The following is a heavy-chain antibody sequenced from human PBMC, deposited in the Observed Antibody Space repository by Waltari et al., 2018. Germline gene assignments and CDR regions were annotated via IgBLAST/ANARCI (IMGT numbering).Heavy chain of an antibody. D-gene: IGHD6-19*01. J-gene: IGHJ5*02. CDR2: INHVGST. CDR3: ARGRKVYPGIAVAGTLSS. Sequence: QVQLQQWGAGLLKPSETLSLTCAVYGGPFSGYYWSWIRQPPGKGLEWIGEINHVGSTNYNPSLKSRVTISVDTSKNQFSLKLSSVTAADTAVYYCARGRKVYPGIAVAGTLSSWGQGTLVTVSS. V-gene: IGHV4-34*01. CDR1: GGPFSGYY.